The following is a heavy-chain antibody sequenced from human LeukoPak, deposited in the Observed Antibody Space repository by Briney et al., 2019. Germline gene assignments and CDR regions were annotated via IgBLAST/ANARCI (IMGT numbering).Heavy chain of an antibody. CDR1: GFTFKNYA. D-gene: IGHD1-26*01. J-gene: IGHJ4*02. CDR3: ARPIVGGPLGY. Sequence: PGGSLRLSCAASGFTFKNYAMIWVRQAPGKGLEWVSALSGSGATTYYADSVKGRFTISRDNSKNTLYLQMNSLRAEDTAVYYCARPIVGGPLGYWGQGTLVTVSS. CDR2: LSGSGATT. V-gene: IGHV3-23*01.